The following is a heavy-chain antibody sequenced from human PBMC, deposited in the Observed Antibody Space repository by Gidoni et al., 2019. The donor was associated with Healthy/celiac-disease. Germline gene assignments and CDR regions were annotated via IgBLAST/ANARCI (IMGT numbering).Heavy chain of an antibody. CDR3: AREGLTIFGVVIEGSFDY. Sequence: EVQLVESGGGLVQPGGSLRLSCAASGFTFSISSMNWVRQAPGKGLEWVSYISSSSSTIYYADSVKGRFTISRDNAKNSLYLQMNSLRDEDTAVYYCAREGLTIFGVVIEGSFDYWGQGTLVTVSS. J-gene: IGHJ4*02. CDR2: ISSSSSTI. V-gene: IGHV3-48*02. D-gene: IGHD3-3*01. CDR1: GFTFSISS.